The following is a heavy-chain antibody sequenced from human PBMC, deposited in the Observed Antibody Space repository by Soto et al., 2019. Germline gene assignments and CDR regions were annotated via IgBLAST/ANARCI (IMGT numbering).Heavy chain of an antibody. J-gene: IGHJ6*02. CDR2: ISSSSSYI. CDR1: GFTFSSYS. V-gene: IGHV3-21*01. Sequence: EVQLVESGGGLVKPGGSLRLSCAASGFTFSSYSMNWVRQAPGKGLEWVSSISSSSSYIYYADSVKGRFTISRDNAKNSLYLQMNSLRAEDTAVYYCARDFSQWLAPVSSSGMDVWGQGTTVTVSS. CDR3: ARDFSQWLAPVSSSGMDV. D-gene: IGHD6-19*01.